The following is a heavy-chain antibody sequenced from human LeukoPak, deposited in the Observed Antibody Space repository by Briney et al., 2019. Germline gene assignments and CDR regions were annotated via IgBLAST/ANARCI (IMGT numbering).Heavy chain of an antibody. V-gene: IGHV3-30*18. CDR1: GFTFSSYG. J-gene: IGHJ4*02. Sequence: GGSLRLSCAASGFTFSSYGMHWVRQAPGKGLEWVAVISYDGSNKYYADSVKGRFTISRDNSKNTLYLQTNSLRAGDTAVYYCAKSGTISHLTHTDYWGQGTLVTVSS. D-gene: IGHD3-9*01. CDR2: ISYDGSNK. CDR3: AKSGTISHLTHTDY.